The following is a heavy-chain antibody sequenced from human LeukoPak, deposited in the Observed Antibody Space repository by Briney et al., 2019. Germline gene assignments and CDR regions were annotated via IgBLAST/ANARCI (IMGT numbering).Heavy chain of an antibody. CDR1: GFTFSSYA. Sequence: GGSLRLSCAASGFTFSSYAMHWVRQAPGKGLEWVAVISYDGSNKYYADSVKGRFTIPRDNYKHTLYLQMNSLRAEDTAVYYCARDRITMVRGVGNWFDPWGQGTLVTVSS. V-gene: IGHV3-30*04. D-gene: IGHD3-10*01. CDR3: ARDRITMVRGVGNWFDP. J-gene: IGHJ5*02. CDR2: ISYDGSNK.